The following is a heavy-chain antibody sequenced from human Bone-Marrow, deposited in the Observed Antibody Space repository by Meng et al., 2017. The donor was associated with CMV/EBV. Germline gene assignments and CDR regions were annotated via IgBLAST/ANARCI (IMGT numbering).Heavy chain of an antibody. CDR1: GGTFSSYA. CDR3: ARDLRSSSWRDEFPLNWFDP. V-gene: IGHV1-18*01. J-gene: IGHJ5*02. D-gene: IGHD6-13*01. Sequence: ASVKVSCKASGGTFSSYAISWVRQAPGQGLEWMGWVSAYNGNTNYAQKLRARVTMTTDTSTSTAYMELRSLRSDDTAVYYCARDLRSSSWRDEFPLNWFDPWGQGTLVTGSS. CDR2: VSAYNGNT.